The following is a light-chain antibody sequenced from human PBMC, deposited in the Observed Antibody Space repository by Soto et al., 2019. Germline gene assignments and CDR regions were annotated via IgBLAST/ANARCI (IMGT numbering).Light chain of an antibody. CDR2: GAS. J-gene: IGKJ1*01. CDR1: QSVSSSY. V-gene: IGKV3-20*01. CDR3: QQYGSSPRT. Sequence: NVLTQSPGTLSLSPGERATLSCRASQSVSSSYLAWYQQKPGQAPRLLIYGASSRATGIPDRFSGSGSGTDCTLTISRLEPEDFAVYYCQQYGSSPRTFGQGTKVDIQ.